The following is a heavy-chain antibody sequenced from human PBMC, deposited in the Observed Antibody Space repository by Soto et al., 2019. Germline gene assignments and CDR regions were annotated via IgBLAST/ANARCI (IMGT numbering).Heavy chain of an antibody. CDR2: ISASGDYS. D-gene: IGHD2-8*01. J-gene: IGHJ6*02. CDR3: ERSTGWKEVGVYKYGLDV. Sequence: QVHLVESGGGLVKPGGSLRLSCIGSGFALSDNWMTWIRQAPGKGLEWVAHISASGDYSIHADSLKGRFTISRDNARNSMWIQMDSLKAQETAVYFCERSTGWKEVGVYKYGLDVWGQGTTVIVSS. CDR1: GFALSDNW. V-gene: IGHV3-11*05.